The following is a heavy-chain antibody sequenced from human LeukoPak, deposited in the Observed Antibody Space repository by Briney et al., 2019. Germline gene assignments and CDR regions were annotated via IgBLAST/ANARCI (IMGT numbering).Heavy chain of an antibody. CDR2: INPNSGGT. CDR3: ARGEEASLEEITIFGVVIPYDY. Sequence: ASVKVSCKASGYTFTGYYMHWVRQAPGQGLEWMGWINPNSGGTNCAQKFQGRVTMTRDTSISTAYMELSRLRSDDTAVYYCARGEEASLEEITIFGVVIPYDYWGQGTLVTVSS. J-gene: IGHJ4*02. CDR1: GYTFTGYY. V-gene: IGHV1-2*02. D-gene: IGHD3-3*01.